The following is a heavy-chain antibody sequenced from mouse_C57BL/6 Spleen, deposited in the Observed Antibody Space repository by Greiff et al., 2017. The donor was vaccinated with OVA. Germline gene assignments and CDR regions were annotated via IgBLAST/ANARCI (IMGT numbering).Heavy chain of an antibody. D-gene: IGHD2-4*01. CDR1: GYSITSGYY. V-gene: IGHV3-6*01. CDR3: ARDSYDYGRGWFAY. Sequence: EVKLQESGPGLVKPTHSLSLTCSVTGYSITSGYYWNWIRQFPGNKLEWMGYISYDGSHNYNPSLKNRISITRDTSKTQFFLKLNSVTTEDTATYYCARDSYDYGRGWFAYWGQGTLVTVSA. CDR2: ISYDGSH. J-gene: IGHJ3*01.